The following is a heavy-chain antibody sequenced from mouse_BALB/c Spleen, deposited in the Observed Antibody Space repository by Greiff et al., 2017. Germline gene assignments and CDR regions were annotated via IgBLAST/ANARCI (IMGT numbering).Heavy chain of an antibody. CDR3: ARWDYYGSWMDY. Sequence: EVKLLESGPSLVKPSQTLSLTCSVTGDSITSGYWNWIRKFPGNKLEYMGYISYSGSTYYNPSLKSRISITRDTSKNQYYLQLNSVTTEDTATYYCARWDYYGSWMDYWGQGTSVTVSS. J-gene: IGHJ4*01. V-gene: IGHV3-8*02. CDR1: GDSITSGY. D-gene: IGHD1-1*01. CDR2: ISYSGST.